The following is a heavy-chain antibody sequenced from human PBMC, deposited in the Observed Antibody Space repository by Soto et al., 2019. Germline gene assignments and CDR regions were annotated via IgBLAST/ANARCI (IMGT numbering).Heavy chain of an antibody. Sequence: QVQLQESGPGLVKPSQTLSLICTVSGGSINSGGSFWTWIRPHPERAPEWIGYLSHTGNSYYSPTLNGRDLMSVDRSKNLLSLRLSSATASDTAVYYCARGLYEPNWFDSWGQGTLVTVSS. CDR2: LSHTGNS. CDR3: ARGLYEPNWFDS. V-gene: IGHV4-31*03. CDR1: GGSINSGGSF. J-gene: IGHJ5*01. D-gene: IGHD3-22*01.